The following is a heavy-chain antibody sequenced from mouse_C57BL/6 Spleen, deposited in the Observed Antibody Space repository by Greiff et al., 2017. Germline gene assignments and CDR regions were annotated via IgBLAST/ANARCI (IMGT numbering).Heavy chain of an antibody. D-gene: IGHD2-5*01. V-gene: IGHV1-4*01. CDR1: GYTFTSYT. CDR3: ASGAYYSTLGAMDY. J-gene: IGHJ4*01. CDR2: INPSSGYT. Sequence: VQLQQSGAELARPGASVKMSCKASGYTFTSYTMHWVNQRPGQGLEWIGYINPSSGYTKYNQKFKDKATFTADKATSTANMQLSSLTSEDSAVYYCASGAYYSTLGAMDYWGKGTSVTVSS.